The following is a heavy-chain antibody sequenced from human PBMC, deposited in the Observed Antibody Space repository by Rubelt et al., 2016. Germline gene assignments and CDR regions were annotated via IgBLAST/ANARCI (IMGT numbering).Heavy chain of an antibody. CDR1: GYSLVHYY. J-gene: IGHJ3*02. CDR2: INFNNGET. V-gene: IGHV1-2*07. D-gene: IGHD6-19*01. Sequence: VQMVQSGTEVKKPGASVTVSCKASGYSLVHYYIHWVRQAPGQGLEWMGWINFNNGETNSARSLRGMVRMTREMSRATFYMERNRLKSDDTALYYCAREARGVLAGSDQAAFDIWGQGTWVTVSS. CDR3: AREARGVLAGSDQAAFDI.